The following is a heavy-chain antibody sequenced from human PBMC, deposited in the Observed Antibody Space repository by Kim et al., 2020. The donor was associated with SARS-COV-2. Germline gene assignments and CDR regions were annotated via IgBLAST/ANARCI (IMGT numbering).Heavy chain of an antibody. Sequence: YAQKFQGRVTMTRDTSISTAYMELSRLRSDDTAVYYCARTTGSPLDAFDIWGQGTMVTVSS. J-gene: IGHJ3*02. V-gene: IGHV1-2*02. D-gene: IGHD4-17*01. CDR3: ARTTGSPLDAFDI.